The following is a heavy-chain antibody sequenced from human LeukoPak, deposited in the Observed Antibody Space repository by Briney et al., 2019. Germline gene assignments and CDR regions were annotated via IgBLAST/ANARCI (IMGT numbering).Heavy chain of an antibody. CDR3: AKDTGYSYGAPSDYYYGMDV. J-gene: IGHJ6*02. CDR1: GYTFTSYD. Sequence: GASVKVSCKASGYTFTSYDINWVRQATGQGLEWMGWMNPNSGNTGYAQKFQGRVTMTRNTSISTAYMELSSLRSEDTAVYYCAKDTGYSYGAPSDYYYGMDVWGQGTTVTVSS. D-gene: IGHD5-18*01. V-gene: IGHV1-8*01. CDR2: MNPNSGNT.